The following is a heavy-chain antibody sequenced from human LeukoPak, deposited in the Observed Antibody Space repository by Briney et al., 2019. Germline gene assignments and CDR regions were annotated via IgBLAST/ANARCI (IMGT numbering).Heavy chain of an antibody. V-gene: IGHV3-21*01. J-gene: IGHJ4*02. CDR1: GFTFSSYR. CDR3: ARDRSCSGGSRYSRDY. D-gene: IGHD2-15*01. Sequence: GGSLRLSCAASGFTFSSYRMNWVRQAPGKGLEWVSSISSSSSYIYYAYSVKGRFTISRDNAKNSLYLQMDSLRAEESAVYYCARDRSCSGGSRYSRDYWGQGTLVTVSS. CDR2: ISSSSSYI.